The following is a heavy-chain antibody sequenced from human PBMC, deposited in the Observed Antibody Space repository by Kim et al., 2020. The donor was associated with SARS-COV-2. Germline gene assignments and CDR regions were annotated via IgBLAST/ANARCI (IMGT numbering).Heavy chain of an antibody. CDR2: ISGDGGST. Sequence: GGSLRLSCAASGFTFDDYAMHWVRQAPGKGLEWVSLISGDGGSTYYADSVKGRFTISRDNSKNSLYLQMNSLRTEDTALYYCAKDRSPNFYYDFWSGYYPYYYYGMDVWGQGTTVTVSS. CDR1: GFTFDDYA. V-gene: IGHV3-43*02. CDR3: AKDRSPNFYYDFWSGYYPYYYYGMDV. J-gene: IGHJ6*02. D-gene: IGHD3-3*01.